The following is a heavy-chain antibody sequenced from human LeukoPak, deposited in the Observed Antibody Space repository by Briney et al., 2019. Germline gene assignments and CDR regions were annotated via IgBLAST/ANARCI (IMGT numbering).Heavy chain of an antibody. V-gene: IGHV4-39*01. CDR1: GGSISSSSYY. CDR3: ARHSTGSYRPAFDY. D-gene: IGHD1-26*01. CDR2: IYYSGST. J-gene: IGHJ4*02. Sequence: SETLSLTCTVSGGSISSSSYYWGWIRQPPGKGLEWIGSIYYSGSTYYNPSLKSRVTISVDTSKNQFSLKLSSVTAADTAVYYCARHSTGSYRPAFDYWGQGTLVTVSS.